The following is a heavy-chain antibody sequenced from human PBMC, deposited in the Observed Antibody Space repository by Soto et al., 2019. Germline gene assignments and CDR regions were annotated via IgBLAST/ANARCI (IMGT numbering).Heavy chain of an antibody. V-gene: IGHV4-4*02. J-gene: IGHJ6*02. CDR1: GGSISSSNW. D-gene: IGHD1-26*01. CDR2: IYHSGST. Sequence: PSETLSLTCAVSGGSISSSNWWSWVRQPPGKGLEWIGEIYHSGSTNYNPSLKSRVTIAVDKSKNQFSLKLSSVTAADPAVYYCSARGSYYAVYYYGMDVWGQGTTVTVSS. CDR3: SARGSYYAVYYYGMDV.